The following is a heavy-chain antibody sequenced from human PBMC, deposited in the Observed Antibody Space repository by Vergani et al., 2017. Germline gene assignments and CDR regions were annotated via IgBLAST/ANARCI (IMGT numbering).Heavy chain of an antibody. CDR2: IIPIFGTA. J-gene: IGHJ4*02. D-gene: IGHD3-22*01. Sequence: QVQLVQSGAEVKKPGSSVKVSCKASGGTFSSYAISWVRQAPGQGLEWMGGIIPIFGTANYAQKFQGRVTITEDESTSTAYMELSSLRSEDTAVYYCAGSLYYYDSSGYPLDYWGQGTLVTVSS. CDR1: GGTFSSYA. CDR3: AGSLYYYDSSGYPLDY. V-gene: IGHV1-69*01.